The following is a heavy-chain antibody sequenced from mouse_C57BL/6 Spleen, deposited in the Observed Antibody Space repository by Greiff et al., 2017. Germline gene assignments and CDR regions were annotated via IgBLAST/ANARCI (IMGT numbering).Heavy chain of an antibody. CDR1: GYAFSSSW. Sequence: VQLQQSGPELVKPGASVKISCKASGYAFSSSWMNWVKQRPGTGLEWIGRIYPGDGDTNYNGKFKGKATLTADKASSTAYMQLSSLTSEDSAVYFCASSGSDYGSSLYAMDYWGQGTSVTVSS. CDR2: IYPGDGDT. CDR3: ASSGSDYGSSLYAMDY. V-gene: IGHV1-82*01. J-gene: IGHJ4*01. D-gene: IGHD1-1*01.